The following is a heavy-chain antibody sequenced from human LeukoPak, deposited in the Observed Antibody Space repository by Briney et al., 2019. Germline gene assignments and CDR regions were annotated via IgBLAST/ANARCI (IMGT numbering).Heavy chain of an antibody. CDR1: GGSISSYY. Sequence: ETLSLTCTVSGGSISSYYWSWIRQPPGKGLEWIGYIYYSGSTNYNSSLKSRVTISVDTSKNQFSLKLSSVTAADTAMYYCARELDYGDYVGGPYYFDYWGQGTLVTVSS. CDR2: IYYSGST. CDR3: ARELDYGDYVGGPYYFDY. V-gene: IGHV4-59*12. D-gene: IGHD4-17*01. J-gene: IGHJ4*02.